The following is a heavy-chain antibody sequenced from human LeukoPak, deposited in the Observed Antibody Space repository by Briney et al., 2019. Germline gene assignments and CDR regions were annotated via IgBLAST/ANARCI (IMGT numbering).Heavy chain of an antibody. CDR2: INHSGST. CDR1: GGSFSGYY. D-gene: IGHD5-12*01. Sequence: SETLSLTCAVYGGSFSGYYWSWIRQPPGKGLEWIGEINHSGSTNYNPSLKSRVTISVDTSKNQFSLKLSSVTAADTAVYYCARLYSGYDYNDCWGQGTLVTVSS. J-gene: IGHJ4*02. CDR3: ARLYSGYDYNDC. V-gene: IGHV4-34*01.